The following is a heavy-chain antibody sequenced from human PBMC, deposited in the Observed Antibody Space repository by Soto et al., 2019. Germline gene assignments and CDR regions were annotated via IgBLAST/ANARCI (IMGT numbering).Heavy chain of an antibody. CDR3: AKTPVSYGFRYYFDY. CDR1: GFTFSSYA. J-gene: IGHJ4*02. V-gene: IGHV3-23*01. D-gene: IGHD5-18*01. CDR2: ISGSGGST. Sequence: GGSLRLSCAASGFTFSSYAMSWVRQAPGKGLEWVSAISGSGGSTYYADSVKGRFTISRDNSKNTLYLQMNSLRAEDTAVYYCAKTPVSYGFRYYFDYWGQGTLVTVSS.